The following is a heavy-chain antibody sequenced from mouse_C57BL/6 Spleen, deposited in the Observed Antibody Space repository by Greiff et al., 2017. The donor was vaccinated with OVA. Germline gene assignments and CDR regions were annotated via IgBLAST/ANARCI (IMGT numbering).Heavy chain of an antibody. V-gene: IGHV14-4*01. CDR3: TTWGYGSEGY. CDR2: IDPENGDT. CDR1: GFNIKDDY. Sequence: EVQLQESGAELVRPGASVKLSCTASGFNIKDDYMHWVKQRPEQGLEWIGWIDPENGDTEYASKFQGKATITADTSSNTAYLQLSSLTSEDTAVYYCTTWGYGSEGYWGQGTTLTVSS. J-gene: IGHJ2*01. D-gene: IGHD1-1*01.